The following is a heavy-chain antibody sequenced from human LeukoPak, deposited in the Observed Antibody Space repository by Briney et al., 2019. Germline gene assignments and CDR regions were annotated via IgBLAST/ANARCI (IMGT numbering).Heavy chain of an antibody. D-gene: IGHD2-2*01. Sequence: PGGSLRLSCAASGFTFSSYEMNWVRQAPGKGLEWVSYISSSGSTIYYADSVKGRFTISRDNAKNSLYLQMNSLRAGDTAVYYCARGPSSTNLLWFDYWGQGTLVTVSS. CDR1: GFTFSSYE. V-gene: IGHV3-48*03. CDR2: ISSSGSTI. J-gene: IGHJ4*02. CDR3: ARGPSSTNLLWFDY.